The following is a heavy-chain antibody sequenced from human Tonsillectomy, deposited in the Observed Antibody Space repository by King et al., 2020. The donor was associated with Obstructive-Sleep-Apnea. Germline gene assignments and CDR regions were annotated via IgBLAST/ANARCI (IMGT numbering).Heavy chain of an antibody. J-gene: IGHJ4*02. Sequence: VQLVESGGGVVQPGRSLRLSCAASGFTFSSYGMHWVRQAPGKGLEWVAVISYDGSNKYYADSVKGRFTISRDNSKNTLYLQMNSLRAEDTAVYYCAMQGGWTYYWGQGTLVTVSS. V-gene: IGHV3-30*03. CDR1: GFTFSSYG. CDR3: AMQGGWTYY. CDR2: ISYDGSNK. D-gene: IGHD6-19*01.